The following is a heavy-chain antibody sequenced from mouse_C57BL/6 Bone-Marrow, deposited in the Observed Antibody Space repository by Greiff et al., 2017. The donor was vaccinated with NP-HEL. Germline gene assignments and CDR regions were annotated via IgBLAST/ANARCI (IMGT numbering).Heavy chain of an antibody. Sequence: EVHLVESGGDLVKPGGSLKLSCAASGFTFSSYGMSWVRQTPDKRLEWVATISSGGSYTYYPDSVKGRFTISRDNAKNTLYLQMSSLKSEDTAMYYGARQDYGVPGWFAYWGQGTLVTVSA. D-gene: IGHD1-1*01. CDR1: GFTFSSYG. J-gene: IGHJ3*01. CDR3: ARQDYGVPGWFAY. V-gene: IGHV5-6*01. CDR2: ISSGGSYT.